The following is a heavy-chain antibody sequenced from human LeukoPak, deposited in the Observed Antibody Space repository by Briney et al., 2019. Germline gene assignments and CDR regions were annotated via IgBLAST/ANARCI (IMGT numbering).Heavy chain of an antibody. V-gene: IGHV3-30*02. CDR2: IRYDGSNK. Sequence: GGSLRPSCAASGFTFSSYGMHWVRQAPGKGLEWVAFIRYDGSNKYYADSVKGRFTISRDNSKNTLYLQMNSLRAEDTAVYYCAKTYRAMVRGVIRDWYFDLWGRGTLVTVSS. D-gene: IGHD3-10*01. J-gene: IGHJ2*01. CDR1: GFTFSSYG. CDR3: AKTYRAMVRGVIRDWYFDL.